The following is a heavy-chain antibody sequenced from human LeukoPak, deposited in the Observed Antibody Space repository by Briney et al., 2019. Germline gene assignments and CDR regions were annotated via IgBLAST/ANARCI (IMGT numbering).Heavy chain of an antibody. Sequence: PSETLSLTCTVSGGSISSFYWSWIRQPPGKGLQWIGYIYDDGSTNYNPSLKSRVTISVDTSKNQFSLKVSSVTAADTAVYYCARGLRSSSWYVVGYWGQGTLVTVSS. CDR2: IYDDGST. J-gene: IGHJ4*02. CDR3: ARGLRSSSWYVVGY. CDR1: GGSISSFY. D-gene: IGHD6-13*01. V-gene: IGHV4-4*08.